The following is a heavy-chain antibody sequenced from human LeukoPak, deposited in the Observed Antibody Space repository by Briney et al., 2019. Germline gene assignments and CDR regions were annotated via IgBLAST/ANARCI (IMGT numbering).Heavy chain of an antibody. CDR3: ARRGGSGRSFDY. J-gene: IGHJ4*02. CDR1: GGSVSSGAYY. V-gene: IGHV4-61*08. Sequence: SETLSLTCTVSGGSVSSGAYYWSWIRQPPGKGLEWIGYIYYTGSTNYNPSLKSRLTISVDTSKNQFSLKLSSVTAADTAVYYCARRGGSGRSFDYWGQGTLVTVSS. CDR2: IYYTGST. D-gene: IGHD3-10*01.